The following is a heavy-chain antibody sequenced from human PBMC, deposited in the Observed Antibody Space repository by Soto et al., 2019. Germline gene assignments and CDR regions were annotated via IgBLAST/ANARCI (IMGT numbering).Heavy chain of an antibody. CDR2: MSSDGTNQ. J-gene: IGHJ6*02. CDR1: EFTFSSYA. V-gene: IGHV3-30*16. D-gene: IGHD3-22*01. Sequence: QVQLVESGGGVVQPGRSLRLSCVASEFTFSSYAMQWVRQAPGKGLEWVAVMSSDGTNQYYADSVKGRLTISRDNSKNTLYLQMNSLRTDDTAVYYCARSDSYTSAYYYSRPDHFYYGMDVWGQGTTVTVSS. CDR3: ARSDSYTSAYYYSRPDHFYYGMDV.